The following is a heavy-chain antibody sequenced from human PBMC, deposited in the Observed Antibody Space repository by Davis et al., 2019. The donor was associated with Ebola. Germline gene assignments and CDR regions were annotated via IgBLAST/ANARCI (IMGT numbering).Heavy chain of an antibody. J-gene: IGHJ4*02. V-gene: IGHV4-59*01. Sequence: MPSETLSLTCTVSGGSISSYYWSWIRQPPGKRLEWIGYFYSSGSTVYNPSLKSRLTMSVDTSKNQFSLKLSSVTAADTAVYYCGRDYWGSVDYWGQGTLVTVSS. CDR1: GGSISSYY. CDR2: FYSSGST. D-gene: IGHD7-27*01. CDR3: GRDYWGSVDY.